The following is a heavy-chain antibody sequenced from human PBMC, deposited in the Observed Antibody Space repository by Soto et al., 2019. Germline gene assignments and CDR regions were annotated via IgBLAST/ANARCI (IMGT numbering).Heavy chain of an antibody. CDR2: IYPGDTDT. CDR1: GYSFTSYW. D-gene: IGHD3-9*01. J-gene: IGHJ4*02. CDR3: ARHGVGDILTGETDY. V-gene: IGHV5-51*01. Sequence: PGESLKISCKGSGYSFTSYWIGWVRQMPGKGLEGMGIIYPGDTDTRYSPSFQGQVTISADKSISTAYLQWSSLKASDTAMYYCARHGVGDILTGETDYWGQGTLVTVSS.